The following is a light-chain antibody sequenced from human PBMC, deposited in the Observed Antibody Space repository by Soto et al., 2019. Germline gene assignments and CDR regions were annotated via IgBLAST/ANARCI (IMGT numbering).Light chain of an antibody. J-gene: IGKJ1*01. CDR1: QSVSSSY. CDR2: GAS. Sequence: EIVLKQSPGTLSLSPGERATLSCRASQSVSSSYLAWYQQKPGQAPRLLIYGASSRATGIPDRFSGSGSGTDFTLTISRLEPEDFAVYYCQQYGSSSWTFGQGTNVDIK. CDR3: QQYGSSSWT. V-gene: IGKV3-20*01.